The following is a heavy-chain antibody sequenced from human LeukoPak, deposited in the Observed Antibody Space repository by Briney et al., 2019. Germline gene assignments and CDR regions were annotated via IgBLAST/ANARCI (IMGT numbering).Heavy chain of an antibody. Sequence: SVKVSCKVSGTTFGLSAISWVRQAPGQGLQWMGGSIPIFSRADYAQRFQDRITISWDASTGTDYMELRSLTFDDTAVYYCARVGPPRRDHYYPSSGDYLPVFEIWGHGTLVTVSS. CDR3: ARVGPPRRDHYYPSSGDYLPVFEI. D-gene: IGHD3-22*01. CDR1: GTTFGLSA. V-gene: IGHV1-69*13. CDR2: SIPIFSRA. J-gene: IGHJ3*02.